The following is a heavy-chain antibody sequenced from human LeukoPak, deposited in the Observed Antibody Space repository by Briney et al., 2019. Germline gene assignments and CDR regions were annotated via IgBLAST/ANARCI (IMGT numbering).Heavy chain of an antibody. V-gene: IGHV3-66*01. CDR1: GFTVSSNY. D-gene: IGHD6-13*01. Sequence: GGSLSLSCAASGFTVSSNYRSWVRQAPGKGLGWVSVIYSGGSTYYADSVKGRFTISRGNSKNTLYLQMNSLRAEDTAVYYCAREGKKAAAGTNGAFDIWGQGTMVTVSS. CDR2: IYSGGST. CDR3: AREGKKAAAGTNGAFDI. J-gene: IGHJ3*02.